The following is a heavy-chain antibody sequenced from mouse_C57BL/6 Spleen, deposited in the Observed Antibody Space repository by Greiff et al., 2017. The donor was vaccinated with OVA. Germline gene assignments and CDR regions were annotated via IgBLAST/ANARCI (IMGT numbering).Heavy chain of an antibody. CDR2: IRNKANGYTT. D-gene: IGHD2-1*01. CDR3: ARDSNYAFAY. CDR1: GFTFTDYY. Sequence: EVKVVESGGGLVQPGGSLSLSCAASGFTFTDYYMSWVRQPPGKALEWLGFIRNKANGYTTEYSASVKGRFTISRDNSQSILYLQMNALRAEDSATYYCARDSNYAFAYWGQGTLVTVSA. V-gene: IGHV7-3*01. J-gene: IGHJ3*01.